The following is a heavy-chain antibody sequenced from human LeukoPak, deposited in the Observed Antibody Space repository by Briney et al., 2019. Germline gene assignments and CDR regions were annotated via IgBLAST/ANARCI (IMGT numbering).Heavy chain of an antibody. CDR3: ARGGIYGHCSGGSCYSPAAFDI. J-gene: IGHJ3*02. CDR2: IYYSGST. Sequence: SETLSLTCTVSGGSISSYYWSWIRQPPGKGLEWIGYIYYSGSTNYNPSLKSRVTISVDTSKNQFSLKLSSVTAADTAVYYCARGGIYGHCSGGSCYSPAAFDIWGQGAMVTVSS. D-gene: IGHD2-15*01. V-gene: IGHV4-59*12. CDR1: GGSISSYY.